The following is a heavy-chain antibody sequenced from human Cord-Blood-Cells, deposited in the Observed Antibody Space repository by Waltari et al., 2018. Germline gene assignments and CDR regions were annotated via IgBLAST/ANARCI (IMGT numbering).Heavy chain of an antibody. CDR1: GGTFRSYA. CDR3: ARESDYYDSSGYYYAFDI. Sequence: QVQLVQSGAEVKKPGSSVKVSCKASGGTFRSYAISWVRQAPGQGLEWMGGIIPIFGTANYAQKFQGRVTITADESTSTAYMELSSLRSEDTAVYYCARESDYYDSSGYYYAFDIWGQGTMVTVSS. V-gene: IGHV1-69*01. CDR2: IIPIFGTA. J-gene: IGHJ3*02. D-gene: IGHD3-22*01.